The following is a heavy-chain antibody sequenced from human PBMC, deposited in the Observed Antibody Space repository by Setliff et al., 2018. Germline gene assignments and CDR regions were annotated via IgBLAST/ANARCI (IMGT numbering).Heavy chain of an antibody. CDR2: MNPNSGNT. Sequence: GASVKVSCKASGYTFTGYDINWVRQATGQGLEWMGWMNPNSGNTGYAQKFQGRVTMTRNTSISTAYMDLSSLRFEDTAVYYCARAQSWSGGPYYFDNWGQGSLVTVSS. CDR3: ARAQSWSGGPYYFDN. V-gene: IGHV1-8*02. J-gene: IGHJ4*02. D-gene: IGHD3-3*01. CDR1: GYTFTGYD.